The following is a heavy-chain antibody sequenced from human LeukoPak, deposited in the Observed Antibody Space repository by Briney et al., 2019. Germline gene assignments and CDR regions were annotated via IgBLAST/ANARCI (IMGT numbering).Heavy chain of an antibody. Sequence: PSETLSLTCAVYGGSFSGYYWSWIRQPPGKGLVWIGEINHTGSTNYNPSLKSRVTISVDTSKNQFSLKLSSVTAADTAVYYCASLTGTTDYYFYYMDVWGKGTTVTVSS. D-gene: IGHD1-20*01. J-gene: IGHJ6*03. CDR1: GGSFSGYY. CDR3: ASLTGTTDYYFYYMDV. V-gene: IGHV4-34*01. CDR2: INHTGST.